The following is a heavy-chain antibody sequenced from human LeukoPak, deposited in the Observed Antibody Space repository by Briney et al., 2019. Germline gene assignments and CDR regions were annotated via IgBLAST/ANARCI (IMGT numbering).Heavy chain of an antibody. CDR2: IIPIFGTA. CDR1: GYTFSSYA. Sequence: SVKVSCKASGYTFSSYAISWVRQAPGQGLEWMGGIIPIFGTANYAQKFQGRVTITADESTSTDYMELSSLRPEDTAVYYCARVSGPSGDYYYGMDVWGQGTTVTVSS. V-gene: IGHV1-69*13. J-gene: IGHJ6*02. D-gene: IGHD7-27*01. CDR3: ARVSGPSGDYYYGMDV.